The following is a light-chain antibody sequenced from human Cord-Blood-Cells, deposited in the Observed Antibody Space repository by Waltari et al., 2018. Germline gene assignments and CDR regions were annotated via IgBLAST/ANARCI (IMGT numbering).Light chain of an antibody. V-gene: IGKV1-39*01. Sequence: DIQMPQSPSSLSASVGDRVTITCRAIQSISSYLNWYQQKPGKAPKLLIYAASSLQSGVPSRFSGSGSGTDFTLTISSLQPEDFATYYCQQSYSTPLTFGGGTKVEIK. J-gene: IGKJ4*01. CDR3: QQSYSTPLT. CDR2: AAS. CDR1: QSISSY.